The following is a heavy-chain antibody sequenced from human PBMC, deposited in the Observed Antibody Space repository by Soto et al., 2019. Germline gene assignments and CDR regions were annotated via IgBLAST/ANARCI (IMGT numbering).Heavy chain of an antibody. D-gene: IGHD5-12*01. CDR1: GGSFSGYY. V-gene: IGHV4-34*01. CDR3: ARVFRRYSGYNSKPYYFEY. CDR2: INHSGST. J-gene: IGHJ4*02. Sequence: SETLSLTCAVYGGSFSGYYWSWIRQPPGKGLEWIGEINHSGSTNFNPSLKSRVTISVDTSKNQFSLKLSSVTAADTAVYYCARVFRRYSGYNSKPYYFEYWGQGTLVTVSS.